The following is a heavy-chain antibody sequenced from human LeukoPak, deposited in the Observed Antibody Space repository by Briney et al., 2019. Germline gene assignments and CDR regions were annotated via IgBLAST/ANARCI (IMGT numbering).Heavy chain of an antibody. V-gene: IGHV1-69*04. CDR1: GGTFSSYA. CDR3: ASSGAIVATIRY. D-gene: IGHD5-12*01. CDR2: IIPILGIA. Sequence: SVKVFCKASGGTFSSYAISWVRQAPGQGLEWMGRIIPILGIANYAQKFQGRVTITADKSTSTAYMELSSLRSEDTAVYYCASSGAIVATIRYWGQGTLVTVSS. J-gene: IGHJ4*02.